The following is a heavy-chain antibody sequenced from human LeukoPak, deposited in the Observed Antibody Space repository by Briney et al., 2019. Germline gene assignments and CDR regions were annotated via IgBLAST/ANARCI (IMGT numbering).Heavy chain of an antibody. CDR3: TILGYTYGRFDY. J-gene: IGHJ4*02. Sequence: AGGSLRLSCAASGFNFRTYEMNWVRQAPGKGLEWVSYISSSSSYIYYADSVKGRFTISRDNAKNSLYLQMNSLKTEDTAVYYCTILGYTYGRFDYWGQGTLVTVSS. CDR2: ISSSSSYI. V-gene: IGHV3-21*05. D-gene: IGHD5-18*01. CDR1: GFNFRTYE.